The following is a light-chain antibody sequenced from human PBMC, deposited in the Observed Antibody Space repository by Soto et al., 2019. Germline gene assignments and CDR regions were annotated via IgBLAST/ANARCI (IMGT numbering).Light chain of an antibody. J-gene: IGLJ1*01. CDR2: DVT. Sequence: QSALTQPASVSGSPGQSITISCTGTSSDVGGYNYVSWYQLHLGKAPKLMIFDVTIRPSGVSNRFSGPKSGNTASLAISGLQAEDEADYYCCSYTSSSTPYGFGTGTKLTVL. V-gene: IGLV2-14*01. CDR1: SSDVGGYNY. CDR3: CSYTSSSTPYG.